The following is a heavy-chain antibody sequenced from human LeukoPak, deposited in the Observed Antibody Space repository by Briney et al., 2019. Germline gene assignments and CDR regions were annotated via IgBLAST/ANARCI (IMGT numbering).Heavy chain of an antibody. CDR3: AREVQIPLAAAASRYYYYYGMDV. CDR2: IIPILGIA. J-gene: IGHJ6*02. V-gene: IGHV1-69*04. D-gene: IGHD6-13*01. CDR1: GGTFSSYA. Sequence: GASVTVSCKASGGTFSSYAISWVRQAPGQGLEWMGRIIPILGIANYAQKFQGRVTITADKSTSTAYMELSSLRSEDTAVYYCAREVQIPLAAAASRYYYYYGMDVWGQGTTVTVSS.